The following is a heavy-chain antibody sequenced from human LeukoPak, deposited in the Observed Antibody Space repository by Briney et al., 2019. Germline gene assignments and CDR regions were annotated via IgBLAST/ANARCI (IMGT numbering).Heavy chain of an antibody. V-gene: IGHV3-23*01. CDR3: AKDSLYSSSWHDY. D-gene: IGHD6-13*01. CDR2: ISGSGGST. J-gene: IGHJ4*02. Sequence: GGSLRLSCAASGFTFSSYAMSWVRQAPGKGLEWVSAISGSGGSTYYADSVKGRFTISRDNSKNTLYLQMNSLRAEDSAVYYCAKDSLYSSSWHDYWGQGTLVTVSS. CDR1: GFTFSSYA.